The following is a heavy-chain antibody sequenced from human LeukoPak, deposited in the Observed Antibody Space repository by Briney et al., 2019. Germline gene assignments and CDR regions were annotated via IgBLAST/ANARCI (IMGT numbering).Heavy chain of an antibody. J-gene: IGHJ4*02. CDR1: GFMFSRNW. D-gene: IGHD5-24*01. V-gene: IGHV3-7*03. CDR3: AKEGRSLQTY. CDR2: IEEDGTET. Sequence: GGSLRLSCAASGFMFSRNWMSWVRLAPGKGLEWVANIEEDGTETYYVDSVKGRFTISRDNAKNSLYLQMNSLRVEDTAVYYCAKEGRSLQTYWGQGTLVTVSS.